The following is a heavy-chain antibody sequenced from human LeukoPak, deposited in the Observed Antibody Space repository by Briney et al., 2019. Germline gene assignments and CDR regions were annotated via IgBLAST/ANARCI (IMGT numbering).Heavy chain of an antibody. J-gene: IGHJ2*01. Sequence: MPSETLSLICIVSGASISDYFWSWVRQSPGKGLEWIASLLFRGSVHYNPSLKSRVAISVDTSKTQFSLQLTSMTTADTAVYYCAKTERRGYFDLWGRGTLVTVSS. CDR2: LLFRGSV. D-gene: IGHD1-14*01. CDR1: GASISDYF. V-gene: IGHV4-4*09. CDR3: AKTERRGYFDL.